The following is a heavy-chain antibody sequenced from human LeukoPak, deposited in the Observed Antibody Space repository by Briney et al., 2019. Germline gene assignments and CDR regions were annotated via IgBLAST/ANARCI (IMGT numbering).Heavy chain of an antibody. CDR1: GFTFSSYS. CDR2: ISSSSSYI. D-gene: IGHD5-24*01. CDR3: ATGHGYNYDY. Sequence: GGSLRLSCAASGFTFSSYSMNWVRQAPGKGLEWVSSISSSSSYIYYADSVKGRFTISRDNAKNSLYLQTNSLRAEDTAVYYCATGHGYNYDYWGQGTLVTVSS. J-gene: IGHJ4*02. V-gene: IGHV3-21*01.